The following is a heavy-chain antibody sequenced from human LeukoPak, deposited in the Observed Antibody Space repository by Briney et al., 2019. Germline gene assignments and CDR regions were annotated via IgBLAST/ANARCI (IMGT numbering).Heavy chain of an antibody. CDR3: ARDRFMVRGVMVGTFDL. Sequence: GGSLRLSCAASGFTFSDYAMHWVRQAPGKGLEWVAVIGNDGSNKYDADSVKGRFTISRDNSKNMMYLQMNSLRAEDTAVYYCARDRFMVRGVMVGTFDLWGQGTMVTVSS. CDR1: GFTFSDYA. D-gene: IGHD3-10*01. CDR2: IGNDGSNK. J-gene: IGHJ3*01. V-gene: IGHV3-33*01.